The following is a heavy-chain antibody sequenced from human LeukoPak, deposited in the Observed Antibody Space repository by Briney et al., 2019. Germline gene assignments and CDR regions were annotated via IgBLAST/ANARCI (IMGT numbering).Heavy chain of an antibody. CDR3: ARHKPASTSFYGDYALYGMDV. V-gene: IGHV4-30-4*08. CDR2: IYYSGST. Sequence: SQTLSLTCSVSGDSISRGDHYWSWIRQPPGKGLEWIGYIYYSGSTYYIPSLKSRVTISVDTSKNQFSLKLSSVTAADTAVYYCARHKPASTSFYGDYALYGMDVWGQGTTVTVSS. CDR1: GDSISRGDHY. J-gene: IGHJ6*02. D-gene: IGHD4-17*01.